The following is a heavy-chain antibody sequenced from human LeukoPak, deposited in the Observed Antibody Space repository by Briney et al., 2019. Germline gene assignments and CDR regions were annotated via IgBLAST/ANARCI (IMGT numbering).Heavy chain of an antibody. J-gene: IGHJ4*02. CDR1: GFTFSSYA. CDR2: ISDDGSRT. CDR3: ARGTGSGSFLIDY. V-gene: IGHV3-30-3*01. Sequence: GGSLRLSCAASGFTFSSYAMHWVRQAPDKGLEWVAFISDDGSRTYYSNSVKGRFTISRDYSRKTLFLQMNSLRPEDTAMYYCARGTGSGSFLIDYWGQGTLVTVSS. D-gene: IGHD3-10*01.